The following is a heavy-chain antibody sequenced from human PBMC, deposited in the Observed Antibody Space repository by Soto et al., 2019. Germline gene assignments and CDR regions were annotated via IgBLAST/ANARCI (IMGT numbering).Heavy chain of an antibody. J-gene: IGHJ4*02. Sequence: SVKVSCKASGGTFSSYAISWVRQAPGQGLEWMGGIIPIFGTANYAQKFQGRVTITADESTSTAYMELSSLRSEDTAVYYCARGYCSSTSCYEGFDYWGQGTLATVYS. CDR2: IIPIFGTA. CDR1: GGTFSSYA. D-gene: IGHD2-2*01. V-gene: IGHV1-69*13. CDR3: ARGYCSSTSCYEGFDY.